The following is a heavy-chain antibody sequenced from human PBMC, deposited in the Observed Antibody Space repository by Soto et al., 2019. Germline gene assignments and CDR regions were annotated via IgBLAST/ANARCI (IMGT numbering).Heavy chain of an antibody. CDR3: ARWAFASNDWYLGALDI. Sequence: QGQLVQSGPEVKKPGASVKVSCKTSGYTFTNFGISWVRQAPGQGPEWMGWISTSDGNTNYAQKIQERVTMTTNTSATNAYMEVRRLTFDDPAVYYCARWAFASNDWYLGALDIWGQGTLVTVSS. V-gene: IGHV1-18*04. J-gene: IGHJ3*02. D-gene: IGHD6-19*01. CDR1: GYTFTNFG. CDR2: ISTSDGNT.